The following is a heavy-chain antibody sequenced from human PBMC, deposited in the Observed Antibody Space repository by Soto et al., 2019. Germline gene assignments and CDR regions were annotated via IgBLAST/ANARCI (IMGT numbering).Heavy chain of an antibody. V-gene: IGHV1-2*04. J-gene: IGHJ6*03. Sequence: ASVKGSCKASGYTFTGDYMDWVRQAPGQGLEWMGWINPNSGGTNYAQKFQGWVTMTRDTSISTAYMELSRLRSDDTAVYYCARGVTGNLKRRYYYYYYMDVWGKGTTVTVSS. CDR2: INPNSGGT. D-gene: IGHD1-20*01. CDR3: ARGVTGNLKRRYYYYYYMDV. CDR1: GYTFTGDY.